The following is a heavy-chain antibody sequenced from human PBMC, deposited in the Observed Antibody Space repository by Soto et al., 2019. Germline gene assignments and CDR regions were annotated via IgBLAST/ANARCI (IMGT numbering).Heavy chain of an antibody. CDR1: GGSISSGGYY. CDR2: IYYSGST. Sequence: SSETLSLTCTVSGGSISSGGYYWSWIRQHPGKGLEWIGYIYYSGSTYYNPSLKSRVTISVDTSKNQFSLKLSSVTAADTAVYYCARTLDTAMVDNAFDIWGQGTMVTVSS. V-gene: IGHV4-31*03. D-gene: IGHD5-18*01. CDR3: ARTLDTAMVDNAFDI. J-gene: IGHJ3*02.